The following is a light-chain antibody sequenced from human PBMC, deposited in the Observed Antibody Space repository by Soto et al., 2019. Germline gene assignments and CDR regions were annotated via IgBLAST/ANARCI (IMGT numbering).Light chain of an antibody. CDR2: YDT. J-gene: IGLJ1*01. Sequence: SSELTQSPSVSVAPGKTARITCGGNNIGSESVHWYQQKPGQAPVLIIYYDTYRPSGIPERFSGSNSGNTATLTISRVEVGDEADYYCQVGDSSSDHPGVFGTGTKLTVL. V-gene: IGLV3-21*04. CDR1: NIGSES. CDR3: QVGDSSSDHPGV.